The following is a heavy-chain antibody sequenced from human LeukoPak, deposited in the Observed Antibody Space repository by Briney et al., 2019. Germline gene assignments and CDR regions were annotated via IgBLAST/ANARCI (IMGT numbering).Heavy chain of an antibody. Sequence: SGPTLVNPTQTLTLTCTFSGFSLSTYGVGVGWLRQPPGKALEWLAFIYWDDDNRYSPSLKNRLTATRDTSRNQVVLTMTNMDPVDTATYYCAHRQNWGEAFDIWGQGTMVTVSS. CDR2: IYWDDDN. CDR1: GFSLSTYGVG. J-gene: IGHJ3*02. CDR3: AHRQNWGEAFDI. D-gene: IGHD7-27*01. V-gene: IGHV2-5*02.